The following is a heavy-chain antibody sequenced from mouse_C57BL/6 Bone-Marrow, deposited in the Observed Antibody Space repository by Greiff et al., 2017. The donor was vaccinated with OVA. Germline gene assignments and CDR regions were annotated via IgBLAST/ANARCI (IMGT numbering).Heavy chain of an antibody. CDR2: ISDGGSYT. Sequence: EVQLVESGGGLVQPGESLKLSCESNEYEFPSHDMSWVRKTPEKRLEWVATISDGGSYTYYPDNVKGRFTISRDNAKNNLYLQMSHLKSEDTAMYYCARDRLFYAMDYWGQGTSVTVSS. V-gene: IGHV5-4*01. CDR1: EYEFPSHD. CDR3: ARDRLFYAMDY. J-gene: IGHJ4*01.